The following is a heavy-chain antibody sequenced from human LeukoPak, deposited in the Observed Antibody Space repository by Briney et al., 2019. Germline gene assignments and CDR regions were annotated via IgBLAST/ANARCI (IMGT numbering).Heavy chain of an antibody. V-gene: IGHV1-18*01. CDR1: GYTFTCCG. Sequence: GASVKVSCKASGYTFTCCGICWVRQAPGQGPEWMGWVSAYNGNTNYAQKFRGRVTMTTDTSTNTAYMELRSLRYDDTAVYYCARDAPQWRNTFDFWGQGTMITVS. CDR3: ARDAPQWRNTFDF. D-gene: IGHD6-19*01. CDR2: VSAYNGNT. J-gene: IGHJ3*01.